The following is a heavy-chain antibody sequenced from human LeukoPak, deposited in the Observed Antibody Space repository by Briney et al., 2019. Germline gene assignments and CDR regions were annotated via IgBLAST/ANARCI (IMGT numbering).Heavy chain of an antibody. V-gene: IGHV3-7*01. J-gene: IGHJ4*02. CDR1: GFTFSSYW. Sequence: GGSLRLSCAASGFTFSSYWMTWVRRAPGKGLEWVANIKQDGSEKYYVDSVKGRFTISRDNAKNSLYLQMNGLRAEDTAVYYCVRDYSSGWYYFDYWGQGTLVTVSS. CDR2: IKQDGSEK. CDR3: VRDYSSGWYYFDY. D-gene: IGHD6-19*01.